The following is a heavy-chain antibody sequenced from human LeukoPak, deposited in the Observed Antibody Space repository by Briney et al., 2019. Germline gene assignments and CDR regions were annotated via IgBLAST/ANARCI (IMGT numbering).Heavy chain of an antibody. D-gene: IGHD3-10*01. Sequence: PGGSLRLSCTASGFTFGDYAMSWFRQAPGKGLEWVGFIRSKAYGGTTEYAASVKGRFTISRDDSKSIAYLQMNSLKTEDTAVYYCTRDQDYYGSGSYYGDYWGQGTLVTVSS. CDR1: GFTFGDYA. CDR2: IRSKAYGGTT. V-gene: IGHV3-49*03. J-gene: IGHJ4*02. CDR3: TRDQDYYGSGSYYGDY.